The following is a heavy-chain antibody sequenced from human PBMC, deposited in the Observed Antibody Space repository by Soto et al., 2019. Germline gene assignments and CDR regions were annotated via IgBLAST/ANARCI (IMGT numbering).Heavy chain of an antibody. Sequence: QLQLQESGPGPVKPSETLSLTCTVSGGSISSSSSYWGWIRQPPGKGLEWIGSINYSGSTYYNPSLKSRVPISVDTSKNQFSLKLSSVTAADTAVYFCAKTGFWSDYRVADYWGQGTLVTVSS. J-gene: IGHJ4*02. CDR1: GGSISSSSSY. CDR3: AKTGFWSDYRVADY. V-gene: IGHV4-39*01. D-gene: IGHD3-3*01. CDR2: INYSGST.